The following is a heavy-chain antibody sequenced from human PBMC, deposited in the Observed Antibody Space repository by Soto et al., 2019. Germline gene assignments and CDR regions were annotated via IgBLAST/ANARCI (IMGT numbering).Heavy chain of an antibody. CDR2: IKSKTDGGTT. Sequence: SVSNAWMNWVRQAPGKGLEWVGRIKSKTDGGTTDYAAPVKGRFTISRDDSKNTLYLQMNSLKTEDTAVYYCTTPGRLGVIRGFDPWGQGTLVTVSS. D-gene: IGHD3-16*01. J-gene: IGHJ5*02. V-gene: IGHV3-15*07. CDR1: SVSNAW. CDR3: TTPGRLGVIRGFDP.